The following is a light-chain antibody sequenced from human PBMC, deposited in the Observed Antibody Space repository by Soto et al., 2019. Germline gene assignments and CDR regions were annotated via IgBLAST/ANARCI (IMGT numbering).Light chain of an antibody. J-gene: IGKJ1*01. CDR2: DVS. CDR1: QSVSSNY. V-gene: IGKV3-20*01. CDR3: QQYGSSPT. Sequence: EIVLTQSPGTLSLSPGERATLSCRSSQSVSSNYLAWYQQKPDQAPRLVIYDVSGRATGIPDRFSSSGSGTDFTLTISRLEPEDFAVYYCQQYGSSPTFGQGTKVEIK.